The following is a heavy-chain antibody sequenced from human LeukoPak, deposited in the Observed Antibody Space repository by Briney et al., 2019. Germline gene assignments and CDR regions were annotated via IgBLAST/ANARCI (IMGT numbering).Heavy chain of an antibody. CDR1: GFTFSSSG. V-gene: IGHV3-21*01. J-gene: IGHJ4*02. D-gene: IGHD4-17*01. Sequence: GGSLRLSCAASGFTFSSSGMDWVRQAPGKGLEWVSSISSSSSYIYYADSVKGRFTISRDNAKNSLYLQMNSLRAEDTAVYYCARDTYGDYADYWGQGTLVTVSS. CDR3: ARDTYGDYADY. CDR2: ISSSSSYI.